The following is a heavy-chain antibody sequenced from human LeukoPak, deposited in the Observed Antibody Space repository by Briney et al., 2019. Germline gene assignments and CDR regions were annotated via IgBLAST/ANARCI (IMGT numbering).Heavy chain of an antibody. CDR1: GGSFSGYY. CDR3: ARRLGGGYDILTGPGKTGFDY. J-gene: IGHJ4*02. D-gene: IGHD3-9*01. CDR2: INHSGST. V-gene: IGHV4-34*01. Sequence: SETLSLTCAVYGGSFSGYYWSWIRQPPGKGPEWIGEINHSGSTNYNPSLKSRVTISVDTSKNQFSLKLSSVTAADTVVYYCARRLGGGYDILTGPGKTGFDYWGQGTLVTVSS.